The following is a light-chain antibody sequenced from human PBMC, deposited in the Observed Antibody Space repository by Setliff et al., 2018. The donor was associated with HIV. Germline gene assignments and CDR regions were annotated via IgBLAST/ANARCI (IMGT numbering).Light chain of an antibody. J-gene: IGLJ1*01. CDR3: GSYTSTTSYV. V-gene: IGLV2-14*01. CDR1: SSDVGGYKF. Sequence: QSVLAQPASVSGSPGQSITISCTGTSSDVGGYKFVSWYQQHPGKAPKLMIYEVSNRPSGVSDRFSGSKSGITASLTISGLQAEDEADYYCGSYTSTTSYVFGSGTKVTVL. CDR2: EVS.